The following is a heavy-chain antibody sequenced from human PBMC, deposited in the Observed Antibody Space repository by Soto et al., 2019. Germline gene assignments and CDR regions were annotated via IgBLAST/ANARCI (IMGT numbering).Heavy chain of an antibody. D-gene: IGHD4-4*01. J-gene: IGHJ5*02. Sequence: EVQLVESGGGLVQPGGSLRLSCAASGFTCSRYWMHWVRQAPGEGLMWVSRINSDGSMTSYADSVKGRFTISRDNAKNTGYLHMNSLRAEDTARYYCVRGKDPYNTLTYSYYDQWGQGTLVTVSS. CDR3: VRGKDPYNTLTYSYYDQ. CDR2: INSDGSMT. V-gene: IGHV3-74*01. CDR1: GFTCSRYW.